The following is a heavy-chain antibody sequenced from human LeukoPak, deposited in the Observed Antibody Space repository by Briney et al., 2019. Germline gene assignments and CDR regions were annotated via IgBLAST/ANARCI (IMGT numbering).Heavy chain of an antibody. CDR2: LSSSGSYI. J-gene: IGHJ4*02. CDR3: AKLRLRSAFRYCSSTSCYEGPFDY. V-gene: IGHV3-21*01. CDR1: GFSLSSYG. Sequence: GGSLRLSCVASGFSLSSYGMNWVRQAPGKGLEWVSSLSSSGSYIYYYADSVKGRFTISRDNAKNSLYLQMNSLRAEDTVVYYCAKLRLRSAFRYCSSTSCYEGPFDYWGQGTLVTSPQ. D-gene: IGHD2-2*01.